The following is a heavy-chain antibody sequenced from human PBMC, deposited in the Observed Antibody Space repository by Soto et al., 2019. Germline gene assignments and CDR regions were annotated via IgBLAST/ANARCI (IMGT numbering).Heavy chain of an antibody. V-gene: IGHV3-74*01. CDR1: GITFSGYW. J-gene: IGHJ4*02. CDR3: AYVFEH. Sequence: EVQLVESGGGSVQPGGSLRLSCVASGITFSGYWMHWVRQVPGKGLVWVARVDSDGSGTSYADSVKGRFTISRDNAKQTLYHQKNNVAFADTAVYYCAYVFEHWGQGTPVTISS. CDR2: VDSDGSGT. D-gene: IGHD3-16*01.